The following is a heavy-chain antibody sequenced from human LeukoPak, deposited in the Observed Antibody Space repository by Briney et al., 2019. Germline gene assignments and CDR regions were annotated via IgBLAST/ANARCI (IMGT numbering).Heavy chain of an antibody. D-gene: IGHD1-26*01. CDR1: GFTFSSYA. V-gene: IGHV3-23*01. J-gene: IGHJ4*02. CDR2: ISGSGGST. Sequence: GGSLRLSCAASGFTFSSYAMSWVRQAPGKGLELVSAISGSGGSTYYADSVKGRFTISRGNSKNTLYLQMNSLRAEDTAVYYCAKQQWELLPSDYWGQGTLVTVSS. CDR3: AKQQWELLPSDY.